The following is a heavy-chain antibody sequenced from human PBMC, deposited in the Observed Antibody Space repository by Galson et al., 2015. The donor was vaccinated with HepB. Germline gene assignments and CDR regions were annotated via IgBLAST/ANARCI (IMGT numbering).Heavy chain of an antibody. D-gene: IGHD3-22*01. Sequence: SLRLSCAASGFTFSSYSMNWVRQAPGKGLEWVSYISSSSSTIYYADSVKGRFTISRDNAKNSLYLQMNSLRDEDTAVYYCARDYYYDSSGYPRAFDYWGQGTLVTVSS. CDR3: ARDYYYDSSGYPRAFDY. CDR1: GFTFSSYS. CDR2: ISSSSSTI. V-gene: IGHV3-48*02. J-gene: IGHJ4*02.